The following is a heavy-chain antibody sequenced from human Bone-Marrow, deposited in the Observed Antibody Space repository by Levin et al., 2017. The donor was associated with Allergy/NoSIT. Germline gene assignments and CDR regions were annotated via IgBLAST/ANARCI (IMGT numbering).Heavy chain of an antibody. CDR3: ARDVSGTFFGTSDY. CDR2: ISSRGSYT. D-gene: IGHD1-20*01. J-gene: IGHJ4*02. CDR1: GFIFEDYT. V-gene: IGHV3-21*06. Sequence: GGSLRLSCEASGFIFEDYTMNWVRQAPGKGLEWVSSISSRGSYTFYADSVQGRFTISRDNAKNSLSLQMDGLTAEDTAVYFCARDVSGTFFGTSDYWGQGTLVTVSS.